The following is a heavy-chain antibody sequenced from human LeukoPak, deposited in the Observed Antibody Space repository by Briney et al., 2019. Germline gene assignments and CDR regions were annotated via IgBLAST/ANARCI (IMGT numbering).Heavy chain of an antibody. CDR1: GASITTDY. J-gene: IGHJ4*02. CDR2: RHFSGSF. D-gene: IGHD3-22*01. V-gene: IGHV4-59*08. CDR3: ARQGYTYYYDSSGYYPFDY. Sequence: SETLSLTCTVSGASITTDYWSWIRQPPGKGLEWIGYRHFSGSFNFSPSLRSRVTISLDTSKNQFSLKLSSVTAADTAVYYCARQGYTYYYDSSGYYPFDYWGQGTLVTVSS.